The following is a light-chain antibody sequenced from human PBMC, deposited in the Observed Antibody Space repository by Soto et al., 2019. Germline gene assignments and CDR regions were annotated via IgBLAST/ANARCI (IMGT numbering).Light chain of an antibody. CDR2: AAS. Sequence: DIQMTQSPSSLSASVGDRVTITCRASQSISSYLNWYQQKPGKAPKLLIHAASSLQSGVPSRFSGSRYRTDFTLTISSLQPEDFATYYCQHSYSTPRTFSQGTKVEIK. CDR1: QSISSY. V-gene: IGKV1-39*01. J-gene: IGKJ1*01. CDR3: QHSYSTPRT.